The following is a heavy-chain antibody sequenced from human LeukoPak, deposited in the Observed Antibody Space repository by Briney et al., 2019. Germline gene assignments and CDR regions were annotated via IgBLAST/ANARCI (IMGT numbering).Heavy chain of an antibody. D-gene: IGHD1-26*01. CDR2: IYTSGST. CDR1: GGSISSYY. Sequence: SETLSLTCTVSGGSISSYYWSWIRQPAGKGLEWIGRIYTSGSTNYNPSLKSRVTMSVDTSKNQFSLKLSSVTAADTAVYYCACGSGSIKRNPFDYWGQGTLVTVSS. CDR3: ACGSGSIKRNPFDY. V-gene: IGHV4-4*07. J-gene: IGHJ4*02.